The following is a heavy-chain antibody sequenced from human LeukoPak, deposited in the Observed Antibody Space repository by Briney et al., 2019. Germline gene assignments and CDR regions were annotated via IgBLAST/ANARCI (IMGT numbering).Heavy chain of an antibody. D-gene: IGHD3-16*01. CDR3: ARVPTYFDRVWGISETQEFDY. V-gene: IGHV1-8*01. CDR2: MNPNSGNR. Sequence: ASVKVSCKASGYTFTNYDINWVRQATGQALEWVGWMNPNSGNRGYAESFQGRVTMTMNTSVNTAYMGLITLTSEDTAVYYCARVPTYFDRVWGISETQEFDYWGQGTLVTVSS. J-gene: IGHJ4*02. CDR1: GYTFTNYD.